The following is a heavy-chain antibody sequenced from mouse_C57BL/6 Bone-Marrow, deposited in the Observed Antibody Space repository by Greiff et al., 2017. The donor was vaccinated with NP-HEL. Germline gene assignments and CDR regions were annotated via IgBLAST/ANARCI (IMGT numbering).Heavy chain of an antibody. CDR2: IYPGDGDT. CDR1: GYAFSSSW. CDR3: ARNPHYYGSSYWYFDV. Sequence: QVQLQQSGPELVKPGASVKISCKASGYAFSSSWMNWVKQRPGQGLEWIGRIYPGDGDTNYNGKFKGKATLTADKSSSTAYMQLSSLTSEDSAVYFCARNPHYYGSSYWYFDVWGTGTTVTVSS. D-gene: IGHD1-1*01. J-gene: IGHJ1*03. V-gene: IGHV1-82*01.